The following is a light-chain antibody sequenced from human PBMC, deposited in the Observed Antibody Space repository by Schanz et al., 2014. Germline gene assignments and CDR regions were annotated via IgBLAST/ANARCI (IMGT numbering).Light chain of an antibody. Sequence: DIQMTQSPSSLSASVGDRVTLTCRASQGIGNYLAWYQQKPGKVPKLLIYAASTLQSGVPSRFSGSGSGTDFTLTISNLQPEDAASYHCQRYNSALGGFGQGTRLEL. CDR1: QGIGNY. V-gene: IGKV1-27*01. J-gene: IGKJ5*01. CDR2: AAS. CDR3: QRYNSALGG.